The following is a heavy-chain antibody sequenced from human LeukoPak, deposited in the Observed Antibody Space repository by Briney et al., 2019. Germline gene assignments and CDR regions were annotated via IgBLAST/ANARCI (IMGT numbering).Heavy chain of an antibody. Sequence: SETLSLTCAVYGGSFSGYYWSWIRQPPGKGLEWIGEINHSGSTNYNPSLKSRVTISVDTSKNQFSLNLSSVTAADTAIYYCARAGTRGYSAYGSHYFDYWGQGTRVTVSS. CDR1: GGSFSGYY. V-gene: IGHV4-34*01. CDR3: ARAGTRGYSAYGSHYFDY. D-gene: IGHD5-12*01. J-gene: IGHJ4*02. CDR2: INHSGST.